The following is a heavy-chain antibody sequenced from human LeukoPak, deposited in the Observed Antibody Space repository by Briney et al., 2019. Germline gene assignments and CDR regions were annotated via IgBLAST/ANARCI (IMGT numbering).Heavy chain of an antibody. V-gene: IGHV4-59*01. D-gene: IGHD4-11*01. CDR1: GGSMSTYY. J-gene: IGHJ6*02. CDR3: ARHYSSAPYGMDV. Sequence: PSETLSLTCTVSGGSMSTYYCSWIRQPPGKALEWFGYIFYSGGTTYNPSLKSRVSISVDTSKNQFSLRLTSVTAADTAVYYCARHYSSAPYGMDVWGQGTTVTVSS. CDR2: IFYSGGT.